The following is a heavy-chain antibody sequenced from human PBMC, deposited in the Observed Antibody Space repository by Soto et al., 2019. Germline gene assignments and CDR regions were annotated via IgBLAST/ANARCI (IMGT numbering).Heavy chain of an antibody. CDR3: AHKGGRGAGMDV. J-gene: IGHJ6*02. V-gene: IGHV2-5*02. Sequence: GPTLVNPTQTLTLTCTFSGFSLSTSGVGVVWIRQPPGKALEWLALIYWDGDERYSPFLKSRLTITKDTSKNQVALTMTNMDPVDTATYYCAHKGGRGAGMDVWGQGTTVTVSS. D-gene: IGHD2-15*01. CDR1: GFSLSTSGVG. CDR2: IYWDGDE.